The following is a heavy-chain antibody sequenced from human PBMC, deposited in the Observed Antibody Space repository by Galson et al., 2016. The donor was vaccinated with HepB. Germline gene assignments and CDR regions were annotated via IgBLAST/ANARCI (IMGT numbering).Heavy chain of an antibody. CDR2: THYSRTP. Sequence: SETLSLTCAVSGAFISSGNWWSWVRQPPGKGLEWIGETHYSRTPNYNPSRKSRITISVDESKNQLSLKLSSVTAADTAVYYCARDPADPESRNWYDPWGQGTLVTVSS. J-gene: IGHJ5*02. CDR1: GAFISSGNW. D-gene: IGHD1-14*01. CDR3: ARDPADPESRNWYDP. V-gene: IGHV4-4*02.